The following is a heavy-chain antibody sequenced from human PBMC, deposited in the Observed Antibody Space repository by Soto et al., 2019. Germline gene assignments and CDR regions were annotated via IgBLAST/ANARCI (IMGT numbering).Heavy chain of an antibody. J-gene: IGHJ4*02. Sequence: EVQLLESGGGLVQPGGSLRLSCAASGFTFSSYAMTWVRQAPGKGLAWVSAISASGGRTYFADSVKGRFTISRDNSKNTLYLQMNSLRAEDTAVYYCAKEMGYSSSSRSDYWGQGTLVTVSS. V-gene: IGHV3-23*01. D-gene: IGHD6-6*01. CDR1: GFTFSSYA. CDR3: AKEMGYSSSSRSDY. CDR2: ISASGGRT.